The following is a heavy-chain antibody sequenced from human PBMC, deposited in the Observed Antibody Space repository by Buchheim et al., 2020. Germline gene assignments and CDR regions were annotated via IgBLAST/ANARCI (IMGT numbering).Heavy chain of an antibody. CDR1: GGSINNGAYS. Sequence: QLQESGSGLVKPSQTLSLTCAVSGGSINNGAYSWSWIRQPPGKGLEWIGYIFHSGSTYYNPSLKSRVSMSVDRSKNQFSLNLSSVTAADTAVYFCARTVSIFGVVGNYGMDVWGQGTT. D-gene: IGHD3-3*01. V-gene: IGHV4-30-2*01. CDR3: ARTVSIFGVVGNYGMDV. J-gene: IGHJ6*02. CDR2: IFHSGST.